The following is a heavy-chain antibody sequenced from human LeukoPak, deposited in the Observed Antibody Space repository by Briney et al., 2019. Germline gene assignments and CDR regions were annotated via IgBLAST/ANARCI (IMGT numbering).Heavy chain of an antibody. Sequence: EPSETLSLTCTVSGDSISSYYWSWIRQPPGKGLEWIAYIYYSGITNYNPSLKSRVTISVDTSKNQFSLKLSSVTAADTAVYYCARDQYGDYDFDYWGQGTLVTVSS. J-gene: IGHJ4*02. CDR1: GDSISSYY. CDR3: ARDQYGDYDFDY. D-gene: IGHD4-17*01. V-gene: IGHV4-59*01. CDR2: IYYSGIT.